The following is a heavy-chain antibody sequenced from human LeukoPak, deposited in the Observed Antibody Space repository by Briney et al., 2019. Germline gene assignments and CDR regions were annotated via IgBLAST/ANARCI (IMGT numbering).Heavy chain of an antibody. CDR2: IYTSGST. D-gene: IGHD2-2*01. J-gene: IGHJ4*02. Sequence: PSQTLSLTCTVSGGSISSGSYYWSWIRQPAGKGLEWIGRIYTSGSTNYNPSLKSRVTISVDTSKNQFSLKLSSVTAADTAVYYCARDSIGYCSSTSCSYFDYWGQGTLVTVSS. V-gene: IGHV4-61*02. CDR1: GGSISSGSYY. CDR3: ARDSIGYCSSTSCSYFDY.